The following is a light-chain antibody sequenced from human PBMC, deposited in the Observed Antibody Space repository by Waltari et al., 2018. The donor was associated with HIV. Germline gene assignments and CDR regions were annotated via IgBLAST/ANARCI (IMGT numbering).Light chain of an antibody. V-gene: IGLV1-47*01. CDR1: NSNIGSNY. Sequence: QSVLTQPPSASGTPGQRATISCFGSNSNIGSNYVYWYQQLPGMAPKLLTYKNKRRPSGVPDRCSGSKAGTSASLAISGLRSEDEADYYCAAWDDRLNLVFGGGTKLTVL. J-gene: IGLJ2*01. CDR3: AAWDDRLNLV. CDR2: KNK.